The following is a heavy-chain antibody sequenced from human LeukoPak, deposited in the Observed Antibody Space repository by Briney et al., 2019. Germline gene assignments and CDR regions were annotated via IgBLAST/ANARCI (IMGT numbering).Heavy chain of an antibody. CDR3: AKDFPPSTVAGFDY. V-gene: IGHV3-43*02. J-gene: IGHJ4*02. D-gene: IGHD6-19*01. CDR2: ISGDGGST. CDR1: GFTFDDYA. Sequence: PGGSLRLSCAASGFTFDDYAMHWVRQAPGKGLEWVSLISGDGGSTYYADSVKGRFTISKDNSKNSLYLQMNSLRTEDTALYYCAKDFPPSTVAGFDYWGQGTLVTVSS.